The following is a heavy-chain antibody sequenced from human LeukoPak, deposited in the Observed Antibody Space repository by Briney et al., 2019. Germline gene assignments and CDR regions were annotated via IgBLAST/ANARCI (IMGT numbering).Heavy chain of an antibody. CDR1: GYTFTSYG. Sequence: ASVKVSCKASGYTFTSYGISWVRQAPGQGLEWMGWISAYNGNTNYAQKPQGRVTMTTDTSTSTAYMELRSLRSDDTAVYYCARHPLNVLLWFGELDYWGQGTLVTVSS. CDR3: ARHPLNVLLWFGELDY. D-gene: IGHD3-10*01. V-gene: IGHV1-18*01. J-gene: IGHJ4*02. CDR2: ISAYNGNT.